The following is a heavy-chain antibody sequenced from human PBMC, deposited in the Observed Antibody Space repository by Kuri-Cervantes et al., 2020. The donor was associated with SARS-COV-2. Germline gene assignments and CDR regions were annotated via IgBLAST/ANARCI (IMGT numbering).Heavy chain of an antibody. J-gene: IGHJ4*02. CDR2: INHSGST. CDR3: ASTSAATGSYPDY. D-gene: IGHD1-26*01. CDR1: GGSFSGYY. Sequence: SETLSLTCAVYGGSFSGYYWSWIRQPPGKGLEWIGEINHSGSTNYNPSLKSRVTISVDTSKNQFSLKLSSVTAADTAVYYCASTSAATGSYPDYWGQGTLVTVSS. V-gene: IGHV4-34*01.